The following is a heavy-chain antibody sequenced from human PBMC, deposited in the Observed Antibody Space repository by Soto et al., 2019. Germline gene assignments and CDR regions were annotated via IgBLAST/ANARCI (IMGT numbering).Heavy chain of an antibody. J-gene: IGHJ5*02. V-gene: IGHV4-31*03. CDR2: IYSSGRT. CDR3: ARMGVHLGGLSRNGFDP. D-gene: IGHD3-16*01. Sequence: QVQLQESGPGLVKASQTLSLTCRLSGGSINYGEFYWNGIRQSPGKGLEWIGYIYSSGRTHYNPSPKSRVTMTLDTSNNLLPLRLSSVTAADTAVYYCARMGVHLGGLSRNGFDPWGRGTVVTVSS. CDR1: GGSINYGEFY.